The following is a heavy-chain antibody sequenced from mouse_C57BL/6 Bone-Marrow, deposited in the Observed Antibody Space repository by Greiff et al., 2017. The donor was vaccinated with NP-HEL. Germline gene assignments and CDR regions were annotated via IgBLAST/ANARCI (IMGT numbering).Heavy chain of an antibody. CDR3: ARHETTVVATNFDY. Sequence: VQLKESGGDLVKPGGSLKLSCAASGFTFSSYGMSWVRQTPDKRLEWVATISSGGSYTYYPDSVKGRFTISRDNAKNTLYLQMSSLKSEDTAMYYCARHETTVVATNFDYWGQGTTLTVSS. V-gene: IGHV5-6*01. D-gene: IGHD1-1*01. CDR1: GFTFSSYG. CDR2: ISSGGSYT. J-gene: IGHJ2*01.